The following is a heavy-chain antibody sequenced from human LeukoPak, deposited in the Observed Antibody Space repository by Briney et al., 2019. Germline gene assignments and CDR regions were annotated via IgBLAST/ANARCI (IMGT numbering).Heavy chain of an antibody. D-gene: IGHD6-19*01. CDR2: ISAYNGNT. J-gene: IGHJ6*03. Sequence: ASVKVSCKASGYTFTSYGISWVRQAPGQGLEWMGWISAYNGNTNYAQKLQGRVTMTTDTSTSTAYMELRSLGSDDTAVYYCARVNSGWSPWSYYYMDVWGKGTTVTVSS. CDR3: ARVNSGWSPWSYYYMDV. V-gene: IGHV1-18*01. CDR1: GYTFTSYG.